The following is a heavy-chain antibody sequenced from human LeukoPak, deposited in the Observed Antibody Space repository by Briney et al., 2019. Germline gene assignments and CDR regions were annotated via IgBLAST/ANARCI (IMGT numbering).Heavy chain of an antibody. D-gene: IGHD6-19*01. CDR1: GGSISSYY. CDR2: IYYSGST. CDR3: ARGRSGWISRHDY. J-gene: IGHJ4*02. V-gene: IGHV4-59*12. Sequence: SETLSLTCTVSGGSISSYYWSWIRQPPGKGLEWIGYIYYSGSTNYNPSLKSRVTISVGTSKNQFSLKLSSVTAADTAVYYCARGRSGWISRHDYWGQGTLVTVSS.